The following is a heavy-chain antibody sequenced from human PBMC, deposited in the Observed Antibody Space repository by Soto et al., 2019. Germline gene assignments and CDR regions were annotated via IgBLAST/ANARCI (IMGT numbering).Heavy chain of an antibody. D-gene: IGHD4-4*01. CDR3: ARVKPDSKDYGMDV. J-gene: IGHJ6*02. V-gene: IGHV4-59*01. CDR2: IYYSGST. Sequence: PSETLSLTCTVSGGSTSSYYWSWIRQPPGKGLEWIGYIYYSGSTNYNPSLKSRVTISVDTSKNQFSLKLSSVTAADTAVYYCARVKPDSKDYGMDVWGQGTTVTVSS. CDR1: GGSTSSYY.